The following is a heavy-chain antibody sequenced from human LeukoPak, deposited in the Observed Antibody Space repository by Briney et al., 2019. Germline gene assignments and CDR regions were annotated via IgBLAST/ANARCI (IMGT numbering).Heavy chain of an antibody. D-gene: IGHD3-22*01. CDR2: IIPIFGIA. J-gene: IGHJ4*02. CDR3: ARAEYYYDSSGSPFDY. Sequence: SVKVSCKASGGTFSSYAISWVRQAPGQGLEWMGRIIPIFGIANYAQKFQGRVTITADKSTSTAYMELSSLRSEDTAVYYCARAEYYYDSSGSPFDYGGQGTLVTVSS. CDR1: GGTFSSYA. V-gene: IGHV1-69*04.